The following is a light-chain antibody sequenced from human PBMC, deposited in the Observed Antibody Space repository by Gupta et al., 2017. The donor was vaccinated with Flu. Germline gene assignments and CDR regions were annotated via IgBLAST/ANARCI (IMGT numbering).Light chain of an antibody. CDR2: DDK. J-gene: IGLJ1*01. V-gene: IGLV3-10*01. CDR3: YSTDTSGNPLYV. CDR1: ALPKKY. Sequence: QTARITCSGDALPKKYAYWYQQKSDKAPLLVIYDDKKRPSAVPERCSGSSSGTMATSTISRAQVEDEADYYCYSTDTSGNPLYVFGSGTKLTVL.